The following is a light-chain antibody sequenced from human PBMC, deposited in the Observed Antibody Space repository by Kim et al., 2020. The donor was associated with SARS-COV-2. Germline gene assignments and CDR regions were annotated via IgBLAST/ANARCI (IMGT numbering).Light chain of an antibody. CDR2: DAS. CDR3: QQYGTSPRT. J-gene: IGKJ3*01. V-gene: IGKV3D-20*01. CDR1: QSVRHNY. Sequence: SPGERATFSCGASQSVRHNYLAWYQQKPGLAPRLLIYDASSRATGIPDRFSGSGSGTDFTLTISRLEPEDFALYYCQQYGTSPRTFGPGTKVDIK.